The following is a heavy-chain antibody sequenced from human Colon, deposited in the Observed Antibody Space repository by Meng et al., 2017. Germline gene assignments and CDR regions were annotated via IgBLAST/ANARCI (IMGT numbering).Heavy chain of an antibody. CDR1: GFTFSSYA. J-gene: IGHJ4*02. V-gene: IGHV3-30*04. CDR2: ISYDGSNK. CDR3: ARESYSSSWYGFR. D-gene: IGHD6-13*01. Sequence: GESLKISCAASGFTFSSYAMHWVRQAPGKGLEWVAVISYDGSNKYYADSVKGRFTISRDNSKNTLYLQMNSLRAEDTAVYYCARESYSSSWYGFRWGQGTLVTVSS.